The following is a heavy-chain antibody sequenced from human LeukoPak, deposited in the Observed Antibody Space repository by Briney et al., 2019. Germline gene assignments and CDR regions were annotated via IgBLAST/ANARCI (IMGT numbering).Heavy chain of an antibody. V-gene: IGHV3-20*04. CDR2: INWNGGST. J-gene: IGHJ6*03. CDR1: GFTFSTFA. Sequence: GGSLRLSCAASGFTFSTFAMIRVRQPPGKGLEWVSGINWNGGSTGYADSVKGRFTISRDNAKNSLYLQMNSLRAEDTALYYCARDHVVVVPAANDNYYYYMDVWGKGTTVTVSS. CDR3: ARDHVVVVPAANDNYYYYMDV. D-gene: IGHD2-2*01.